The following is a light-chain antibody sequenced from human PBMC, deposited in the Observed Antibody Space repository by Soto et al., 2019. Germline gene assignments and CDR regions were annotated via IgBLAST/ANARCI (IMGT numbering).Light chain of an antibody. CDR2: AAS. CDR3: LQDSDYPRT. CDR1: QGIRTE. V-gene: IGKV1-6*01. J-gene: IGKJ1*01. Sequence: ATQMTQSPSSLSASVGDKVTIACRASQGIRTELAWYQQKRGEAPKLLIYAASALQSGVPSRFSGSGSGTDFTPTISNLQPEDFATYYCLQDSDYPRTFGQGTKVDIK.